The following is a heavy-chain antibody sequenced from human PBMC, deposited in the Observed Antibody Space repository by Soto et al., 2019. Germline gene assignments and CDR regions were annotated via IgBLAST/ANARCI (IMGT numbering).Heavy chain of an antibody. CDR2: ISSTSSYI. D-gene: IGHD3-22*01. CDR3: ARGYHYYDSSGYDKWDAFDI. Sequence: PGESLKISCAASGFTFSSYAMSWVRQAPGKGLEWVSSISSTSSYIYYADSVKGRFTISRDNAKNSLYLQMHSLRAEDTAVYYCARGYHYYDSSGYDKWDAFDIWGQGTMVTVSS. CDR1: GFTFSSYA. J-gene: IGHJ3*02. V-gene: IGHV3-21*01.